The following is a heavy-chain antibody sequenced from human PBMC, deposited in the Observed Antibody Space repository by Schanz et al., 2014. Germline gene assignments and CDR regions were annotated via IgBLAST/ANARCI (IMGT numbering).Heavy chain of an antibody. V-gene: IGHV3-33*06. J-gene: IGHJ5*01. Sequence: QVQLVESGGGVVQPGRSLRLSCATSGLNFDYYGMNWVRQAPGKGLEWVANIGYDGSEKYYVDSVKGRFTISRDNSKNTLYLQMKSLRVEDTAVYYCVKDLYNYGIFDSWGQGTLVTVSS. CDR2: IGYDGSEK. CDR1: GLNFDYYG. CDR3: VKDLYNYGIFDS. D-gene: IGHD3-16*01.